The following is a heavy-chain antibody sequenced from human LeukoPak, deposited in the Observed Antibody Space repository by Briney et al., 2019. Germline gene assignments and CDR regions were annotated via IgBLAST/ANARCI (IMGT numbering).Heavy chain of an antibody. CDR2: IGAYNGNT. CDR1: GYTFTSYG. J-gene: IGHJ4*02. CDR3: ARGSSILVVPAATTFDY. Sequence: GASVKVSCKASGYTFTSYGISWVRQAPGQGLEWMGWIGAYNGNTNYAQKLQGRVTMTTDTSTSTAYMELRSLRSDDTAVYYCARGSSILVVPAATTFDYWGQGTLVTVS. V-gene: IGHV1-18*01. D-gene: IGHD2-2*01.